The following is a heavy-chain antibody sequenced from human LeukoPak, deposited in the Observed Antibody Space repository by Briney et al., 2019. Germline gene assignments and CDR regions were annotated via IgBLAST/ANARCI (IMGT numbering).Heavy chain of an antibody. CDR2: IWYGGGKK. J-gene: IGHJ4*02. V-gene: IGHV3-33*01. CDR3: AHSSDSSGDLDY. D-gene: IGHD3-22*01. Sequence: PGGSLRLSCAASGFTFSSYGFHWVRQAPGKGLEWVAVIWYGGGKKYYADSVKGRFTISRDTSTNTLYLQMSSLRAEDTAVYYCAHSSDSSGDLDYWGQGTLVNVSS. CDR1: GFTFSSYG.